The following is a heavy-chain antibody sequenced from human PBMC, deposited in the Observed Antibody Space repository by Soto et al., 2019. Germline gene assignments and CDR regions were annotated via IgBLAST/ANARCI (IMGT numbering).Heavy chain of an antibody. V-gene: IGHV1-69*13. CDR1: GGTFSSYA. CDR3: ARGSTSFQRYSYGMDV. CDR2: IIPIFGTA. D-gene: IGHD2-2*01. J-gene: IGHJ6*02. Sequence: VASVKVSCKASGGTFSSYAISWVRQAPGQGLEWMGGIIPIFGTANYAQKFQGRVTITADESTSTAYMELSSLRSEDTAVYYCARGSTSFQRYSYGMDVWGQGTTGTVSS.